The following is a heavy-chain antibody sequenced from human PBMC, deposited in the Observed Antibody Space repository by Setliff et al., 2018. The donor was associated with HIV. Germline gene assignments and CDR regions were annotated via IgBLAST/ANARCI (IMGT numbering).Heavy chain of an antibody. D-gene: IGHD6-13*01. Sequence: GASVKVSCKASGYTFTSYGISWVRQAPGQGLEWMGWISEYNGDTKYAQKLQGRVTISADESTATAYIELSSLTSQDTAVYYCARDKGIREAASLDYWGQGSLVTVSS. J-gene: IGHJ4*02. CDR1: GYTFTSYG. CDR3: ARDKGIREAASLDY. CDR2: ISEYNGDT. V-gene: IGHV1-18*01.